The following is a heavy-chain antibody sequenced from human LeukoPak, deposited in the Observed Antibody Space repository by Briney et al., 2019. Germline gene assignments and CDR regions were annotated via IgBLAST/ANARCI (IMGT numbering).Heavy chain of an antibody. Sequence: ASVKVSCKASGYTFTSYAMNWVRPAPGQGLEWMGWINTNTGNPTYAQGFTGRFVFSLDTSVSTAYLQISSLKAEDTAVYYCARGIGYCSGGSCYSPWYYYYMDVWGKGTTVTVSS. D-gene: IGHD2-15*01. V-gene: IGHV7-4-1*02. CDR3: ARGIGYCSGGSCYSPWYYYYMDV. J-gene: IGHJ6*03. CDR1: GYTFTSYA. CDR2: INTNTGNP.